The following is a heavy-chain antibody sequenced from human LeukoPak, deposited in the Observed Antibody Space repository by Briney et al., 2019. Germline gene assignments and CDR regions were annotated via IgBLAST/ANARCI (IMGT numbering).Heavy chain of an antibody. D-gene: IGHD1-26*01. Sequence: SETLSLTCIVSGGSVSSGPYYWGWIRQPPGMGLEWIGSFYYGGSTYYNPSLKSRVFISADTSNNQFSLKVTSVTAADTAVYFCARRDAYSNPEYFQNWGQGTLVTVSS. CDR1: GGSVSSGPYY. CDR2: FYYGGST. CDR3: ARRDAYSNPEYFQN. V-gene: IGHV4-39*01. J-gene: IGHJ1*01.